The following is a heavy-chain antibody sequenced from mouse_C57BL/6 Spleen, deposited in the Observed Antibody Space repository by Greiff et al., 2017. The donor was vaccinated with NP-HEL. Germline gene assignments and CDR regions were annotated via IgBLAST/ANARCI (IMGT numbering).Heavy chain of an antibody. D-gene: IGHD1-1*01. V-gene: IGHV5-16*01. J-gene: IGHJ1*03. CDR2: INYDGSST. Sequence: EVNLVESEGGLVQPGSSMKLSCTASGFTFSDYYMAWVRQVPEKGLEWVANINYDGSSTYYLDSLKSRFIISRDNAKNILYLQMSSLKSEDTATYYCARVPIYYYGSSYVGYWYFDVWGTGTTVTVSS. CDR1: GFTFSDYY. CDR3: ARVPIYYYGSSYVGYWYFDV.